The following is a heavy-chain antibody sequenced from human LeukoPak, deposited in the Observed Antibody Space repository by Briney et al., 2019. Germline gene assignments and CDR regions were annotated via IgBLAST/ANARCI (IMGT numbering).Heavy chain of an antibody. CDR2: ISSSGSTI. CDR1: GFTFSDYY. D-gene: IGHD3-16*02. J-gene: IGHJ4*02. CDR3: AREDVYVLGSYRSTYFDY. Sequence: GGSLRLSCAASGFTFSDYYMSWVRQAPGKGLEWVSYISSSGSTIYYADSVKGRFTISRDNAKNSLYLQMNSLRAEDTAVYYCAREDVYVLGSYRSTYFDYSGEGTLVTVSS. V-gene: IGHV3-11*04.